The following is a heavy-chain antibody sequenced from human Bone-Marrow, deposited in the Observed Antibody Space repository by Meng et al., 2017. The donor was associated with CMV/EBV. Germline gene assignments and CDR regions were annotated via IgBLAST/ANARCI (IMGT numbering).Heavy chain of an antibody. CDR2: INHRGGT. CDR1: GGSFSGYY. V-gene: IGHV4-34*01. D-gene: IGHD3-3*01. J-gene: IGHJ4*02. Sequence: SETLSLTCVVYGGSFSGYYWSWIRQPPGKGLEWIGEINHRGGTNYNSSPESRVIISVDTSKNQFFLKLSSVTAADTATYYCARTGSRYFDFWSGYSHFDYWGQGTLVTVSS. CDR3: ARTGSRYFDFWSGYSHFDY.